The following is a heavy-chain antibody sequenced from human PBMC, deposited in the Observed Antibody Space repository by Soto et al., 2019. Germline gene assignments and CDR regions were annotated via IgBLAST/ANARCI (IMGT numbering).Heavy chain of an antibody. J-gene: IGHJ3*02. V-gene: IGHV4-30-2*01. D-gene: IGHD2-2*02. CDR1: GGDISGGYYS. CDR3: ATYRKFFQI. CDR2: IYNSGST. Sequence: LSLTCAVSGGDISGGYYSWSWIRQPPGKGVEWIGFIYNSGSTYYNSALKSRASILGDRSKFHFLLNLPPVPAADTAVYCRATYRKFFQILGQGTKVAVSS.